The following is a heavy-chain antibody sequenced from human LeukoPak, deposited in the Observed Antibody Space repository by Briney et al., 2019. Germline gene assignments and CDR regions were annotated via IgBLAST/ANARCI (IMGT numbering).Heavy chain of an antibody. D-gene: IGHD1-26*01. V-gene: IGHV3-66*02. CDR3: ARVSIVGAFRFDY. CDR2: IYSGGTT. Sequence: GGSLRLSCAASGFTFSSYGVSWVRQAPGKGLVWVSVIYSGGTTYYADSVKGRFTISRDNSKNTLYLQMNSLRAGDTPVYYCARVSIVGAFRFDYWGQGTLVTVSS. J-gene: IGHJ4*02. CDR1: GFTFSSYG.